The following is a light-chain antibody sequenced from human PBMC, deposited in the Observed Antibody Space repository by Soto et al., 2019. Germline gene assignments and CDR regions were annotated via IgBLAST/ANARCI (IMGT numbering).Light chain of an antibody. CDR3: QQYFDWRT. V-gene: IGKV3-15*01. Sequence: EIVKTQSPATLSVSPGDRVTLSCRARQSVSSDLAWYQHKPGQPPRLLIYGASTRATGIPDTFSGSGSGTEFTLTISSLQSEDSAVYYCQQYFDWRTFGQGTRVEVK. CDR2: GAS. CDR1: QSVSSD. J-gene: IGKJ1*01.